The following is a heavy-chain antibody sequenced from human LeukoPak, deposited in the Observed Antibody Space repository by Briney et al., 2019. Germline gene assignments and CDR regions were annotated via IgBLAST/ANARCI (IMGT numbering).Heavy chain of an antibody. J-gene: IGHJ3*01. CDR1: DFTCPNYA. V-gene: IGHV3-23*01. D-gene: IGHD4-17*01. CDR3: GRDPNGDYVGALEF. Sequence: PGGSLRLSCVASDFTCPNYAMTWVRLAPGKGLEWVSSIGGSGSNTNYADSVRGRFTISRDNSKNTLYLQMNSLRAEDTAVYYCGRDPNGDYVGALEFWGRGTLVSVSS. CDR2: IGGSGSNT.